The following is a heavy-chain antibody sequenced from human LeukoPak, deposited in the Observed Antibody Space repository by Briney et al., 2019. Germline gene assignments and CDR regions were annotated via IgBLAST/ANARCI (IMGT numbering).Heavy chain of an antibody. Sequence: GGSLRLSCAASGFTFDDYAMPWVRQAPGKGLEWVSGISWNSGSINYADSVKGRFTISRDNAKNSLYLQMNSLRAEDTALYYCAKEDSSSLDYWGQGTLVTVSS. CDR2: ISWNSGSI. J-gene: IGHJ4*02. CDR1: GFTFDDYA. D-gene: IGHD6-13*01. V-gene: IGHV3-9*01. CDR3: AKEDSSSLDY.